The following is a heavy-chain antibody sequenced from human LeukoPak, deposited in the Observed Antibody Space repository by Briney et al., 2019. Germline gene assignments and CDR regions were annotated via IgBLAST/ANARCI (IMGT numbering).Heavy chain of an antibody. CDR1: GFTFSGYA. D-gene: IGHD2-15*01. CDR3: AKVALGYCSGSSCYYFDY. Sequence: PGGSLRLSCGASGFTFSGYAMSWVRQAPGRGLEWVSSINAFGARTYYADSVKGRFTISRDNSKNTLYLQVNSLRAEDTALYYCAKVALGYCSGSSCYYFDYGGQGTLVTVSS. CDR2: INAFGART. J-gene: IGHJ4*02. V-gene: IGHV3-23*01.